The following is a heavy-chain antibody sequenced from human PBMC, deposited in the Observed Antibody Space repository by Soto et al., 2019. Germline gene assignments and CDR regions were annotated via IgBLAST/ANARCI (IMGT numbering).Heavy chain of an antibody. V-gene: IGHV1-69*06. CDR2: IIPIFGTA. Sequence: QVQLVQSGAEVKKPGSSVKVSCKASGGTFSSYAISWVRQAPGQGLEWMGGIIPIFGTANYAQKFQGRVTITADKSTSTAYMELSSLRSEDTAVYYCARGRYDILTGYYASFDCWGQGTLVTVSS. D-gene: IGHD3-9*01. CDR1: GGTFSSYA. J-gene: IGHJ4*02. CDR3: ARGRYDILTGYYASFDC.